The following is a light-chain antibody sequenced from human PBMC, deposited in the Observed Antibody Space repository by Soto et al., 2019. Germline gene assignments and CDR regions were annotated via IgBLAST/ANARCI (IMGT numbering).Light chain of an antibody. CDR3: QQYGSSPFT. CDR1: QSVSSN. Sequence: EIVLTQSPGTLSLSPGERATLSCRASQSVSSNLAWYQQKPGQAPRLIIHGASRRATDIPDRFSGSGSGADFTLTINTLEPEDFVAYYCQQYGSSPFTFGPGTKVDIK. V-gene: IGKV3-20*01. CDR2: GAS. J-gene: IGKJ3*01.